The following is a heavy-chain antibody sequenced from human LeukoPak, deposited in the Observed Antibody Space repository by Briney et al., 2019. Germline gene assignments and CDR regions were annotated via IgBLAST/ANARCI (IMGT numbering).Heavy chain of an antibody. CDR2: IIPILGIA. J-gene: IGHJ5*02. Sequence: GSSVKVSCKASGGTFSSYAISWVRQAPGQGLEWMGRIIPILGIANYAQKFQGRVTITADKSTSTAYMELSSLRSEDTAVYYCARDQTQGPYTAMVMLGTWFDPWGQGTLVTVSS. CDR3: ARDQTQGPYTAMVMLGTWFDP. V-gene: IGHV1-69*04. D-gene: IGHD5-18*01. CDR1: GGTFSSYA.